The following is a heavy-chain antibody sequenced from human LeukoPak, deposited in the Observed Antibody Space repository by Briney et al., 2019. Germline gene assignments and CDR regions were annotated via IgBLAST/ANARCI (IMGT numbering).Heavy chain of an antibody. Sequence: GGSLTLSCAASAFTFSSYAMSWVRQAPGKGLEWVSAISGSGGSTYYADSVKGRFTISRDNSKNTLYLQMNSLRAEDTAVYYCAKMVMVVAAIDYWGQGTLVTVSS. J-gene: IGHJ4*02. CDR3: AKMVMVVAAIDY. CDR1: AFTFSSYA. CDR2: ISGSGGST. D-gene: IGHD2-15*01. V-gene: IGHV3-23*01.